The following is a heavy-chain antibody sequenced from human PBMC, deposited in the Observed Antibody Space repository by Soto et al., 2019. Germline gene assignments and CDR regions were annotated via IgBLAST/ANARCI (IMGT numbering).Heavy chain of an antibody. D-gene: IGHD3-3*01. V-gene: IGHV3-21*01. Sequence: GGSLRLSCAASGFTFSSYSMNWVRQAPGKGLEWVSSISISSSYIYYADSVKGRFTISRDNAKNSLYLQMNSLRAEDTAVYYCARVGYYDFWSGYPNTYYFDYWGQGTLVTVSS. J-gene: IGHJ4*02. CDR1: GFTFSSYS. CDR3: ARVGYYDFWSGYPNTYYFDY. CDR2: ISISSSYI.